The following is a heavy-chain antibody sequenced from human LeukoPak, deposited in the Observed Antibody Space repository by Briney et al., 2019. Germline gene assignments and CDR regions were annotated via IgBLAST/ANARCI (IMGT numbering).Heavy chain of an antibody. J-gene: IGHJ4*02. D-gene: IGHD6-19*01. CDR1: GFTFRSYG. CDR3: AKKGYSNGWRDSYYFDC. V-gene: IGHV3-30*02. Sequence: GGSLRLSCAASGFTFRSYGMHWVRQAPGKGLEWVAFIRSDGSNKYYADSVKGRFTISRDNSKLYPQMNSLRAEDTAVYYCAKKGYSNGWRDSYYFDCWGQGTLVTVSS. CDR2: IRSDGSNK.